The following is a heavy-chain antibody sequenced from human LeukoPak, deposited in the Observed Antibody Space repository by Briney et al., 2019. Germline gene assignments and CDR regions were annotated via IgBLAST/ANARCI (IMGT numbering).Heavy chain of an antibody. Sequence: GGSLRLSCAASGFTFSSYAMHWVLQAPDKGLEWVAVISYDGRNKYYADSVKGRFTISRDNSKNTLYLRMNSLRAEDTAVYYCARVAYYYDSSGLDAFDIWGQGTMVTVSS. CDR2: ISYDGRNK. J-gene: IGHJ3*02. V-gene: IGHV3-30*04. CDR3: ARVAYYYDSSGLDAFDI. CDR1: GFTFSSYA. D-gene: IGHD3-22*01.